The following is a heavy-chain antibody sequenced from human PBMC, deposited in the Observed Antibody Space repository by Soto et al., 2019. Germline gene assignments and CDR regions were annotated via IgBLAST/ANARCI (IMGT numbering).Heavy chain of an antibody. V-gene: IGHV1-46*01. CDR2: INPSGGGT. J-gene: IGHJ4*02. CDR3: ARDSGDTTLRQWGRSFHY. CDR1: GFTFTNYY. Sequence: QVQLVQSGAEVKKPGASVKVSCKASGFTFTNYYIHWVRQAPGQGLEWMGLINPSGGGTFYAQKFQGGVTVTRDTSTGTVYMERSNLRSEDTAVYFCARDSGDTTLRQWGRSFHYWGQGTLVTVSS. D-gene: IGHD1-1*01.